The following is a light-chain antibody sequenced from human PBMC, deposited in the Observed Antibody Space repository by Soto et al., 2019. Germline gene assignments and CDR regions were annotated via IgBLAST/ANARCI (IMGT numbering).Light chain of an antibody. CDR2: TVS. Sequence: DIRMTQSPSSLSASVGDSVTISCRASQTVTRYLHWYRQKPGKAPELLIHTVSTLQSEVPSRFSGSGAGTDFTLTISGLRTEDSATYYCQQSDSSPHTFGQGTKVQIK. CDR3: QQSDSSPHT. V-gene: IGKV1-39*01. J-gene: IGKJ1*01. CDR1: QTVTRY.